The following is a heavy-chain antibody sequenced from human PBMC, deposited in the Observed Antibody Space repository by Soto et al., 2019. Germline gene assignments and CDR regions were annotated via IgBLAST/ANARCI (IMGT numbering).Heavy chain of an antibody. J-gene: IGHJ3*02. D-gene: IGHD3-3*01. CDR3: GREGWGGFFEIFVFDI. Sequence: EVQLVESGGGLVQPGGSLRLSCAASGFTVSSNYMSWVRQAPGKGLEWVSVIYSGGSTYYADSVKGRFTISRDNSKNTFFFKNTSLGAEDAGVYYWGREGWGGFFEIFVFDIGGKGKMSTVSS. CDR2: IYSGGST. V-gene: IGHV3-66*01. CDR1: GFTVSSNY.